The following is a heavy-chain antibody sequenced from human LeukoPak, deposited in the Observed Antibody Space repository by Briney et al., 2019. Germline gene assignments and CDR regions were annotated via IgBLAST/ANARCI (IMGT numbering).Heavy chain of an antibody. CDR1: GYTFTSYY. J-gene: IGHJ5*02. V-gene: IGHV1-46*01. CDR3: ARGRGSYHLGDWFDP. D-gene: IGHD1-26*01. Sequence: ASVKVSCKASGYTFTSYYMHWVRQAPGQGLEWMGIINPSGGSTSYAQKFQGRVTMTRDTSTSTVYMELSSLRSEDTAVYYCARGRGSYHLGDWFDPWGQGTLVTASS. CDR2: INPSGGST.